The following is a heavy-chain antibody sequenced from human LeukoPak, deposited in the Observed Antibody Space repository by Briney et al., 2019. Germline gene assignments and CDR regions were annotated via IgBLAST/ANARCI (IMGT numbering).Heavy chain of an antibody. Sequence: GGSLRLSCAASGFSVRSNYMSWVRQAPGKGLEWVSYISSSSSTIYYADSVKGRFTISRDNAKNSLYLQMNSLRAEDTAVYYCARGVPLAATPTRYSYYFDYWGQGTLVTVSS. D-gene: IGHD2-15*01. V-gene: IGHV3-48*01. CDR1: GFSVRSNY. CDR2: ISSSSSTI. CDR3: ARGVPLAATPTRYSYYFDY. J-gene: IGHJ4*02.